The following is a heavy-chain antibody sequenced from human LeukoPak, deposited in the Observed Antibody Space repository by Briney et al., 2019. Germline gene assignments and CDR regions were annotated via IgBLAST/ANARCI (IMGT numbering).Heavy chain of an antibody. CDR3: ARDLWGVGFDI. CDR2: IYSGGRT. CDR1: RFTVSSNY. V-gene: IGHV3-66*01. D-gene: IGHD1-26*01. J-gene: IGHJ3*02. Sequence: PGGSLRLSCAASRFTVSSNYMRWVRQSPGKGLEWVSIIYSGGRTYYADSVNGRFTISRDNSKNTLYLQMNSLRGEDTAVYYCARDLWGVGFDIWGQGTRVTVSS.